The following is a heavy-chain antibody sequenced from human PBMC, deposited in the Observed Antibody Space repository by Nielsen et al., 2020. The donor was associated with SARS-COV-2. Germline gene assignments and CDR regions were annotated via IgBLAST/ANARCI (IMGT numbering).Heavy chain of an antibody. Sequence: SETLSLTCTVSGYSISSGYYWGWIWQPPGKGLEWIGSIYHSGSTYYNPSLKSRVTISVDTSKNQFSLKLSSVTAADTAVYYCARDHTGPEYSSSSGKFDYWGQGTLVTVSS. V-gene: IGHV4-38-2*02. CDR1: GYSISSGYY. CDR3: ARDHTGPEYSSSSGKFDY. J-gene: IGHJ4*02. CDR2: IYHSGST. D-gene: IGHD6-6*01.